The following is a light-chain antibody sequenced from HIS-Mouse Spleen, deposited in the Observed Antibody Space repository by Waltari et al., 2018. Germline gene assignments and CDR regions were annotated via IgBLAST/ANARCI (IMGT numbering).Light chain of an antibody. CDR2: KAS. Sequence: DIQMTPSPSTLSAYVGDSVTITCRASQSISSWLAWYQQKPGKAPKLLIYKASSLESGVPSRFSGSGSGTEFTLTISSLQPDDFATYYCQQYNSYTWTFGQGTKVEIK. V-gene: IGKV1-5*03. J-gene: IGKJ1*01. CDR3: QQYNSYTWT. CDR1: QSISSW.